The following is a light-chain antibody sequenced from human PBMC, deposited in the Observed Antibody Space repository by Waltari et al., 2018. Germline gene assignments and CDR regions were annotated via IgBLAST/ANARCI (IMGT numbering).Light chain of an antibody. CDR1: SSDVGCYTL. Sequence: QSALTQPASVSGSPGQWITISCTGTSSDVGCYTLVPWYQQHPGKAPKLMIYEVTKRPSGVSNRFSGSKSGNTASLTISGLQAEDEADYYCCSYAGSTTWVFGGGTKLTVL. V-gene: IGLV2-23*02. J-gene: IGLJ3*02. CDR3: CSYAGSTTWV. CDR2: EVT.